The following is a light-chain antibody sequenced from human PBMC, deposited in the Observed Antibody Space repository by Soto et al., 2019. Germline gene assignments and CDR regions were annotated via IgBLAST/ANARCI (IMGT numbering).Light chain of an antibody. V-gene: IGLV2-14*01. CDR1: SSDVGGYNY. J-gene: IGLJ2*01. CDR2: EVN. CDR3: SSYTISSTLVV. Sequence: QSALTQPASVSGSPGQSITISCTGTSSDVGGYNYVSWYQQHPGKAPKLMIYEVNNRPSGVSNRFSGSRSGNTASLTISGLQAEDEADYYCSSYTISSTLVVFGGGIKLTVL.